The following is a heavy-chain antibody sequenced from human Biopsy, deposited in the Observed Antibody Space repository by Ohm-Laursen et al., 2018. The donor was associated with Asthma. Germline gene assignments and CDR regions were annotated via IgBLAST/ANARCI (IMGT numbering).Heavy chain of an antibody. CDR2: IYYSGST. V-gene: IGHV4-4*03. CDR3: ARGSSSRLSQWELLVSGGKRAHSYYGMDV. Sequence: PETLSLTCAVSGDSISSNSWWTWVRQSPGRGLEWIGEIYYSGSTNYHLSLTGRVTISVAKSKNQFSLRLPSVTAADTAVYYCARGSSSRLSQWELLVSGGKRAHSYYGMDVWGQGTTVTVSS. D-gene: IGHD1-26*01. J-gene: IGHJ6*02. CDR1: GDSISSNSW.